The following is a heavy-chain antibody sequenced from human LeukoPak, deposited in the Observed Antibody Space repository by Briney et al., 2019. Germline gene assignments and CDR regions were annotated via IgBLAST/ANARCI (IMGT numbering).Heavy chain of an antibody. D-gene: IGHD7-27*01. CDR1: GFTFSSYS. J-gene: IGHJ6*03. CDR3: ARNKLGISEKYMDV. Sequence: GGSLRLSCAASGFTFSSYSRNWVRQAPGKGLEWVSSISSSSSYIYYADSVKGRFTISRDNAKNSLYLQMNSLRAEDTAVYYCARNKLGISEKYMDVWGKGTTVTISS. CDR2: ISSSSSYI. V-gene: IGHV3-21*01.